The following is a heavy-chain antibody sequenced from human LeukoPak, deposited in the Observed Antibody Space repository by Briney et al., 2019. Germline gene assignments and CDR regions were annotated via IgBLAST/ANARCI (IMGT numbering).Heavy chain of an antibody. V-gene: IGHV3-30*18. CDR2: ISYDGSNK. CDR3: AKDLRSSGYVDY. Sequence: GGSLRLSCAASGFTFSSYGMHWVRQAPGKGLEWVAVISYDGSNKYYPDSVKGRFTISRDNSKNTLYLQMNSLRAEDTAVYYCAKDLRSSGYVDYWGQGTLVTVSS. J-gene: IGHJ4*02. D-gene: IGHD6-19*01. CDR1: GFTFSSYG.